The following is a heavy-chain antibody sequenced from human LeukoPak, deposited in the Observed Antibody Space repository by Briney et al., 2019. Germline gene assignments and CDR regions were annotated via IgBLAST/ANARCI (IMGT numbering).Heavy chain of an antibody. CDR3: ARWSGVVGTARGWYFDL. J-gene: IGHJ2*01. CDR2: IYHSGSA. Sequence: SETLSLTCAVSGGSISSSNWWSWVRQPPGKGLEWIGEIYHSGSANYNPSLKSRVTISVDKSKNQFSLKLSSVTAADTAAYYCARWSGVVGTARGWYFDLWGRGTLVTVSS. V-gene: IGHV4-4*02. D-gene: IGHD1-26*01. CDR1: GGSISSSNW.